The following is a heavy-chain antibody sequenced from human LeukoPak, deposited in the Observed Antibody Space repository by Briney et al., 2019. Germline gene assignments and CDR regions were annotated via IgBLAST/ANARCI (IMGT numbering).Heavy chain of an antibody. CDR2: IAYDGSNK. D-gene: IGHD3-16*02. J-gene: IGHJ3*02. CDR1: GFTFSSYA. V-gene: IGHV3-30-3*01. CDR3: ARPYYDYVWGSYRYTSDDAFDI. Sequence: PGGSLRLSCAVSGFTFSSYAMHWVRQAPGRGLEWVAVIAYDGSNKYYADSVKGRFTISRDNSKNTLYLQMNSLRAEDTAVYYCARPYYDYVWGSYRYTSDDAFDIWGQGTMVTVSS.